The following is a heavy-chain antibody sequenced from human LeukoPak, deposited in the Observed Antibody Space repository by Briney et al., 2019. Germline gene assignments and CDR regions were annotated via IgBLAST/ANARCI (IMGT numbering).Heavy chain of an antibody. CDR1: GFTFSSYS. V-gene: IGHV3-64*01. CDR3: ARVGGDYFDY. D-gene: IGHD3-10*01. Sequence: GGSLRLSCAASGFTFSSYSMNWIRQAPGKGLEYVSAISSDGGSTYYANSVKGRFTISRDNSKNTLYLQMGSLRAEDMAVYYCARVGGDYFDYWGQGTLVTVSS. CDR2: ISSDGGST. J-gene: IGHJ4*02.